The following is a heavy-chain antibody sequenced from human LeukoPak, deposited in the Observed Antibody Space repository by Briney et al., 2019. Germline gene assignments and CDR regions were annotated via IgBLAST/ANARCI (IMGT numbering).Heavy chain of an antibody. D-gene: IGHD3-10*01. CDR3: ARIRYYGSGSTVAFDI. V-gene: IGHV1-18*01. CDR1: GYTFTSYG. Sequence: ASVKVSCKASGYTFTSYGISWVRQAPGQGLEWMGWISAYNGNTNYAQKLQGRVTMTTDTSTSTAYMELRSLRSDDTAVYYCARIRYYGSGSTVAFDIWGQGTMVTVSS. CDR2: ISAYNGNT. J-gene: IGHJ3*02.